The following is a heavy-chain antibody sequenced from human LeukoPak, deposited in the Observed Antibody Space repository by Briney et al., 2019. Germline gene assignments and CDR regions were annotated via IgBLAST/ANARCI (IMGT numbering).Heavy chain of an antibody. J-gene: IGHJ4*02. CDR1: GFTFSSYS. Sequence: GGSLRLSCAASGFTFSSYSMNWVRQAPGKGLEWVSYISSSSSTIYYADSVKGRFTISRDAAKNSLYLQMNSLRDEDTAVYYCARGDGSGSNYYFDCWGQGTLVTVSS. D-gene: IGHD3-10*01. CDR2: ISSSSSTI. V-gene: IGHV3-48*02. CDR3: ARGDGSGSNYYFDC.